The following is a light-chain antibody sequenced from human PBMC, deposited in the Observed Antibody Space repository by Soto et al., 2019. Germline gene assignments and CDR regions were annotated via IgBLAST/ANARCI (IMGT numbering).Light chain of an antibody. CDR1: QSISYY. CDR3: LQDFNYPWT. CDR2: STS. J-gene: IGKJ1*01. Sequence: QMTQSPSSLSASVGDRVTITCRASQSISYYLNWYQQKQGRAPRLMIYSTSTLQSGVPSRFRGSGSGTNFSLTISSLQPEDFATYYCLQDFNYPWTFGQGTKVDI. V-gene: IGKV1-6*01.